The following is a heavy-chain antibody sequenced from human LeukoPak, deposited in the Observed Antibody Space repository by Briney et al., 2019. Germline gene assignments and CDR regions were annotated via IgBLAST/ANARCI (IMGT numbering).Heavy chain of an antibody. Sequence: GGSLSLSCATSGLTFRNYAMHWVRQAPGKGLEWMAIIWYDGSYKYYADSVKGRFTISRDNSKNTLYLQVNSLTAEDTAVYYCARGNSDAFDIWGHGTMVTVSS. CDR2: IWYDGSYK. CDR1: GLTFRNYA. D-gene: IGHD4-23*01. CDR3: ARGNSDAFDI. V-gene: IGHV3-33*01. J-gene: IGHJ3*02.